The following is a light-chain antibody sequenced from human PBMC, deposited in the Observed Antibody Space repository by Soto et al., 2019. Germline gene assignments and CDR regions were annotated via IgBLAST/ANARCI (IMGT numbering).Light chain of an antibody. CDR2: DVS. J-gene: IGLJ2*01. V-gene: IGLV2-14*01. CDR3: SSYTTNNTPVV. CDR1: SSDVGGYNY. Sequence: QSVLTQPASVSGSPGQSITISCTGTSSDVGGYNYVSWYQQHPGKAPKLIIYDVSNRPSGLSNRFSASKSGNTASLTISGLQAEDEADYYCSSYTTNNTPVVFGGGTKLTVL.